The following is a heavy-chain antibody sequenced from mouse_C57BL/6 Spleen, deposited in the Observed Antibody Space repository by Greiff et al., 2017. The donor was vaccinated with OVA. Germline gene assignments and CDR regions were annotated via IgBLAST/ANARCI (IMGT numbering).Heavy chain of an antibody. CDR3: ARQYGNYGAY. CDR2: ISSGGSYT. J-gene: IGHJ3*01. Sequence: EVKLMESGGDLVKPGGSLKLSCAASGFTFSSYGMSWVRQTPDKRLEWVATISSGGSYTYYPDSVKGRFTISRDNAKNTLYLQMSSLKSEDTAMYYCARQYGNYGAYWGQGTLVTVSA. V-gene: IGHV5-6*01. D-gene: IGHD2-10*02. CDR1: GFTFSSYG.